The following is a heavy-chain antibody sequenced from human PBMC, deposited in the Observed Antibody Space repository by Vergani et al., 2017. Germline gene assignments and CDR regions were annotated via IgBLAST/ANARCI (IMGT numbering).Heavy chain of an antibody. CDR2: IYTSEST. V-gene: IGHV4-4*07. Sequence: QVQLQESGPGLVKPSETLSLTCIVSGGSISPYYWSWIRQPAGKGLEWIGRIYTSESTNYNPSLKSRVTISVDTSKNQFSLKLSSVTAADTAVYYCGGYCSGGNCYFGDYWGQGTLVTVSS. J-gene: IGHJ4*02. D-gene: IGHD2-15*01. CDR1: GGSISPYY. CDR3: GGYCSGGNCYFGDY.